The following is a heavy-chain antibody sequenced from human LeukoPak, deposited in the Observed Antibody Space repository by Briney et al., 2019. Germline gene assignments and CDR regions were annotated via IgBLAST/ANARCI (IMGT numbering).Heavy chain of an antibody. CDR2: LYSDGGRT. CDR1: GFTFSSYW. CDR3: AKEGDYYGSGSYRDGFDI. V-gene: IGHV3-74*01. J-gene: IGHJ3*02. D-gene: IGHD3-10*01. Sequence: GSLRLSCAASGFTFSSYWMHWVRQGPGKGLVWVSRLYSDGGRTTYADSVKGRFTISRDSFKNTLYLQMNSLRPEDTAVYYCAKEGDYYGSGSYRDGFDIWGQGTRATVSS.